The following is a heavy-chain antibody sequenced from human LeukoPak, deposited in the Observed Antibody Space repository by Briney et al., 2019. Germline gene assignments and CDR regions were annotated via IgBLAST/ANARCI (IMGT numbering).Heavy chain of an antibody. CDR1: GGSISSSSYY. CDR2: IYYSGST. Sequence: SETPSLTCTVSGGSISSSSYYWGWIRQPPGKGLEWIGSIYYSGSTYYNPSLKSRVTISVDTSKNQFSLKLSSVTAADTAVYYCARDLGYCSSTSCSVFDYWGQGTLVTVSS. CDR3: ARDLGYCSSTSCSVFDY. D-gene: IGHD2-2*01. V-gene: IGHV4-39*07. J-gene: IGHJ4*02.